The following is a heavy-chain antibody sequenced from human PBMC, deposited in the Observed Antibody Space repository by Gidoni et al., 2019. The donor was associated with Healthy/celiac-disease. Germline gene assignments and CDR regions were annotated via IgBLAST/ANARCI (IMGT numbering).Heavy chain of an antibody. Sequence: EVQLVESGGGLVQPGGSLRLSGAASGCTFSSYWMSWVRQAQGKGLEWVANIKQDGSEKYYVDSVKGRFTISRDNAKNSLYLQMNSLRAEETAVYYCARDMTEYQLRDYYYYYGMDVWGQGTTVTVSS. J-gene: IGHJ6*02. CDR2: IKQDGSEK. D-gene: IGHD2-2*01. CDR3: ARDMTEYQLRDYYYYYGMDV. V-gene: IGHV3-7*01. CDR1: GCTFSSYW.